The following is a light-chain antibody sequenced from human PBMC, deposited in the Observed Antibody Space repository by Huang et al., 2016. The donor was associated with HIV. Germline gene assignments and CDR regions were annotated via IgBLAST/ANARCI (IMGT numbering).Light chain of an antibody. CDR1: QSVRSN. CDR2: GAS. J-gene: IGKJ4*01. CDR3: QQYNNWPLT. V-gene: IGKV3-15*01. Sequence: EIVMTQSPATLSVSTGERATLSCRASQSVRSNLAWYQQKPGQTPRLLLYGASTRATGIPARFSGSGSGTEFTLTISSLQSEDFAVYYCQQYNNWPLTFGGGTKVEIK.